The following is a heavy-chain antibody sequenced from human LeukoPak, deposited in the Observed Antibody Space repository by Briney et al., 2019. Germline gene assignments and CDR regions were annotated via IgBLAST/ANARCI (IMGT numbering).Heavy chain of an antibody. CDR2: INPDGGNT. V-gene: IGHV1-46*01. Sequence: GALVKVSCKASGYTFTNSYIHWVRQAPGQVLEWMGLINPDGGNTNYAQNFQGRVTLTRDTSTSTVYMELSSLRSEDTAIYYCARIRDGYNDAYDLWGQGTVVTVPS. J-gene: IGHJ3*01. CDR1: GYTFTNSY. CDR3: ARIRDGYNDAYDL. D-gene: IGHD5-24*01.